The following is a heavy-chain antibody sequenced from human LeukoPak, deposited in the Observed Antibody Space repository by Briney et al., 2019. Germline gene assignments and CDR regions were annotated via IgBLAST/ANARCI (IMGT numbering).Heavy chain of an antibody. Sequence: VGSLRLSSAASGFTFSGYAMSAGPHAPGKGLEWGSTISESGANTHYAAPPKGPFTISRDDSKNTLYVQMTSLRVEDTAIYSGTIQCSGSSCRLPDVWGQGTTVTVSS. CDR3: TIQCSGSSCRLPDV. CDR2: ISESGANT. V-gene: IGHV3-23*01. D-gene: IGHD2-15*01. CDR1: GFTFSGYA. J-gene: IGHJ6*02.